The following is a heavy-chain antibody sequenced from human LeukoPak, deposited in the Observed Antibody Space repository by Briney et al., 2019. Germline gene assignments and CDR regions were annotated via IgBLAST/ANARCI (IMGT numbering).Heavy chain of an antibody. CDR1: GFTVTSNW. CDR3: ATVFDL. J-gene: IGHJ4*02. V-gene: IGHV3-74*01. Sequence: PGGSLRLSCAASGFTVTSNWIHGVRQAPGKGLVWVSRIDDAGSGTSYADSVKGRFTISRDTAKNTVYLQMNSLRVDDTAVYYCATVFDLWGQGTLVTVSS. CDR2: IDDAGSGT.